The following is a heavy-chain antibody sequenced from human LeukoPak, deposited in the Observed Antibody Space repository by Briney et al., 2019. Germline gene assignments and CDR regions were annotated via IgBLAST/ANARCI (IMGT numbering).Heavy chain of an antibody. V-gene: IGHV3-21*01. J-gene: IGHJ4*02. CDR2: ISSSSSYI. CDR3: ARGYCGGDCYLFNY. Sequence: GGSLRLSCAASGFTFSSDSMNWVRQAPGRGLEWVSSISSSSSYIYYADSVKGRFTISRDNAKNSLYLQMNSLRAEDTAVYYCARGYCGGDCYLFNYWGQGTLVTVSS. D-gene: IGHD2-21*02. CDR1: GFTFSSDS.